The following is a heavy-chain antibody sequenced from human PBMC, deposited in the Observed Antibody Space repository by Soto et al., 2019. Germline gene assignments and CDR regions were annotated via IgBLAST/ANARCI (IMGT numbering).Heavy chain of an antibody. D-gene: IGHD5-18*01. J-gene: IGHJ4*02. CDR1: GYSFTSYW. Sequence: PGESLKISCKGSGYSFTSYWISWVRQMPGKGLEWMGRIDPSDSYTNYSPSFQGHVTISADKSISTAYLQWSSLKASDTAMYYWARKKHDVDTVDFDYWGQGTLVTVSS. CDR3: ARKKHDVDTVDFDY. CDR2: IDPSDSYT. V-gene: IGHV5-10-1*01.